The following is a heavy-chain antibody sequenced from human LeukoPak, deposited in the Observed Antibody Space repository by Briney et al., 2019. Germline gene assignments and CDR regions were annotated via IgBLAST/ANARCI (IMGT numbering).Heavy chain of an antibody. Sequence: PSQTLSLTCTVSGGSISSGSYYWSWIRQPAGKGLEWIGRIFASGATNYNPSLNSRVAISLDTSKNQFFLYLRSVTAADTAVYFCARARDSSRGYQTPGFDSWGQGTPVTVSS. CDR1: GGSISSGSYY. CDR3: ARARDSSRGYQTPGFDS. J-gene: IGHJ4*02. CDR2: IFASGAT. D-gene: IGHD5-12*01. V-gene: IGHV4-61*02.